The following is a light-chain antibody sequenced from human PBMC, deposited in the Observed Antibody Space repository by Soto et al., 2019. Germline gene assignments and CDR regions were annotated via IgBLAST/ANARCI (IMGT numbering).Light chain of an antibody. CDR3: QQYGSSPPFA. V-gene: IGKV3-20*01. CDR2: GAS. Sequence: EIVLTQSPGTLSLSPGERATLSYRASQSVSSNYIAWYQQNPGQAPRLLIYGASTRATGIPDRFSGSGSGTDFALTISRLEPEDFAVYFCQQYGSSPPFAFGQGTKVEIK. CDR1: QSVSSNY. J-gene: IGKJ2*01.